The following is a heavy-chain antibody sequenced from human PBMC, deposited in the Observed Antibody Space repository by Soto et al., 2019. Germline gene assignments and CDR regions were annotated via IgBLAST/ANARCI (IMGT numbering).Heavy chain of an antibody. CDR1: GFTFSSYA. D-gene: IGHD6-13*01. CDR2: ISYDGSNK. V-gene: IGHV3-30-3*01. J-gene: IGHJ4*02. CDR3: ARDGRDSSSWYVPNFDY. Sequence: HPGGSLRLSCAASGFTFSSYAMHWVRQAPGKGLEWVAVISYDGSNKYYADSVKGRFTISRDNSKNTLYLQMNSLRAEDTAVYYCARDGRDSSSWYVPNFDYWGQGTLVTVSS.